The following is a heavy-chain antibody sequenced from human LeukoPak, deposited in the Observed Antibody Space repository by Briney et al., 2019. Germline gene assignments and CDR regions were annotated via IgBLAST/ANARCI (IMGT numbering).Heavy chain of an antibody. CDR2: ISYDGSNK. V-gene: IGHV3-30-3*01. CDR1: GFTFSSYA. J-gene: IGHJ4*02. D-gene: IGHD4-17*01. CDR3: ARANHYGDYGPSDY. Sequence: GGSLRLSCAASGFTFSSYAMHWVRQAPGKGLEWVAVISYDGSNKYYADSVKGRFTISRDNSKNTLYLQMNSLRAEDTAVYYCARANHYGDYGPSDYWGQGTLVTVSS.